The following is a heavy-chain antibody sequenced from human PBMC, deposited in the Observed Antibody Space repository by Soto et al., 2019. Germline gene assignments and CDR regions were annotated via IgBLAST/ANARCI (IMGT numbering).Heavy chain of an antibody. CDR1: GYTFTSYD. CDR2: MNPNSGNT. Sequence: ASVKVSCKASGYTFTSYDINWVRQATGQGLEWMGWMNPNSGNTGYAQKFQGRVTMTRNTSISTAYMELSSLRSEDTAVYYCAPVYGDFHHFDDWGQGTLVTVSS. J-gene: IGHJ4*02. D-gene: IGHD4-17*01. V-gene: IGHV1-8*01. CDR3: APVYGDFHHFDD.